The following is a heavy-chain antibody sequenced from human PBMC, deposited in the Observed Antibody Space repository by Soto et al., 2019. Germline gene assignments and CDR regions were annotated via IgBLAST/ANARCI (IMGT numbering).Heavy chain of an antibody. CDR3: ARDAIYNSYGTYFDY. D-gene: IGHD5-18*01. V-gene: IGHV1-2*04. J-gene: IGHJ4*02. Sequence: ASVKVSCKGSGYTFTGYYIHWVRQAPGQGLEWMGWINTNSGGTNYAQDFQGWVTMTRDTSINTAYMELSRLRSDDTAVYYCARDAIYNSYGTYFDYWGQGALVTVSS. CDR2: INTNSGGT. CDR1: GYTFTGYY.